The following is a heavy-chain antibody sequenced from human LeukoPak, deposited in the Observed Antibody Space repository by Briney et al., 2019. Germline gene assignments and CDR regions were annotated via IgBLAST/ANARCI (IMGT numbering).Heavy chain of an antibody. D-gene: IGHD7-27*01. J-gene: IGHJ4*02. CDR2: IKQDGSEK. Sequence: PGGSLRLSCAASGFTFSSYWMSWVRQAPGKGLGWVANIKQDGSEKYYVDSVKGRFTISRDKAKNSLYLQMNSLRAEDTAVYYCARANWGSYYFDYWGQGTLVTVS. CDR3: ARANWGSYYFDY. CDR1: GFTFSSYW. V-gene: IGHV3-7*01.